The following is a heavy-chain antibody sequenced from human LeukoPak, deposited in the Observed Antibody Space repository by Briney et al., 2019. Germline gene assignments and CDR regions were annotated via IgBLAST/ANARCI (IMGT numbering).Heavy chain of an antibody. CDR1: GGSISSSSYY. J-gene: IGHJ5*02. CDR2: IYYSGST. D-gene: IGHD6-19*01. Sequence: PSETLSLTCTVSGGSISSSSYYWGWIRQPPGKGLEWIGSIYYSGSTNYNPSLKSRVTISVDTSKNQFSLKLSSVTAADTAVYYCARGQWLRKGWFDPWGQGTLVTVSS. CDR3: ARGQWLRKGWFDP. V-gene: IGHV4-39*07.